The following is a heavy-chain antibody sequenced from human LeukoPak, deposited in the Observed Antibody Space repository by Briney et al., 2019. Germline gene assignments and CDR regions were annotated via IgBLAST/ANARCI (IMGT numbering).Heavy chain of an antibody. CDR3: ARDLAVVAAPFDC. CDR1: GFTFSSYS. D-gene: IGHD2-15*01. CDR2: ISSSSSYI. J-gene: IGHJ4*02. Sequence: PGGSLRLSCAASGFTFSSYSMNWVRQAPGKGLEWVSSISSSSSYIYYADSVKGRFTISRDNAKNSLYLQMNSLRAEDTAVYYCARDLAVVAAPFDCWGQGTLVTVSS. V-gene: IGHV3-21*01.